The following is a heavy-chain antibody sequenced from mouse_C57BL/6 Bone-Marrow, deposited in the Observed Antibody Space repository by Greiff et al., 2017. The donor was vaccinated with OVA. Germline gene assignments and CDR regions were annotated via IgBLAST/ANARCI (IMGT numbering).Heavy chain of an antibody. J-gene: IGHJ1*03. CDR3: ARDADGYYEYFDV. V-gene: IGHV5-16*01. Sequence: VQLKESEGGLVQPGSSMKLSCTASGFTFSDYYMAWVRQVPEKGLEWVANINYDGSSTYYLDSLKSRFIISRDNAKNILYLQMSSLKSEDTATYYCARDADGYYEYFDVWGTGTTVTVSS. CDR2: INYDGSST. CDR1: GFTFSDYY. D-gene: IGHD2-3*01.